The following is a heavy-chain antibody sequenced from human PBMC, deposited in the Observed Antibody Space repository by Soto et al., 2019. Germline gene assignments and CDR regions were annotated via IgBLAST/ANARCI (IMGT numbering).Heavy chain of an antibody. CDR3: AKGERGYSFRNGVDY. V-gene: IGHV3-23*01. D-gene: IGHD5-18*01. Sequence: EVQLLESGGDLVQPGGSLRLSCAASGFTFSSYAMSWVRQAPGKGLEWVSAISGSGGSTYYADSVKGRFAISRDNSKNTLYLQMNSLRAEDTAVYYCAKGERGYSFRNGVDYWGQGTLVTVSS. J-gene: IGHJ4*02. CDR1: GFTFSSYA. CDR2: ISGSGGST.